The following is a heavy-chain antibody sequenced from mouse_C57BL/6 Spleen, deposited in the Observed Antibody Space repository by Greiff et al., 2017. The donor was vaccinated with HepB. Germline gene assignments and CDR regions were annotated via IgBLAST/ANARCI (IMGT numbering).Heavy chain of an antibody. V-gene: IGHV1-59*01. CDR3: ARRDYYGSRGEYYAMDY. Sequence: VQLQQPGAELVRPGTSVKLSCKASGYTFTSYWMHWVKQRPGQGLEWIGVIDPSDSYTNYNQKFKGKATLTVDTSSSTAYMQLSSLTSEDSAVYYCARRDYYGSRGEYYAMDYWGQGTSVTVSS. J-gene: IGHJ4*01. D-gene: IGHD1-1*01. CDR2: IDPSDSYT. CDR1: GYTFTSYW.